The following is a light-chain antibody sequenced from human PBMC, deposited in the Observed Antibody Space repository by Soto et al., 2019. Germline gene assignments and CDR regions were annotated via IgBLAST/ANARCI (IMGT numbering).Light chain of an antibody. Sequence: EKVMTQSPATLSVSPGERATLSCRASQSVSSNLAWYQQKPGQAPRLLIYGASTRATGIPARFSGSGSGTEFTLTISSLQSEDFAVYYCQQYNDWLWTFGQGTKVEIK. CDR1: QSVSSN. CDR3: QQYNDWLWT. CDR2: GAS. V-gene: IGKV3-15*01. J-gene: IGKJ1*01.